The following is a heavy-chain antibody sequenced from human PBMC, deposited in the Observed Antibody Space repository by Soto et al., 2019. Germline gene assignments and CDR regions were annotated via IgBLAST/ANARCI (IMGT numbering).Heavy chain of an antibody. Sequence: SETLSLTCTVSGGSISSSSYYWGWIRQPPGKGLEWIGSIYYSGSTYYNPSLKSRVTISVDTSKNQFSLKLSSVTAADTAVYYCARLHFETAEEPYYYGMDVWGQGTTVTVSS. CDR3: ARLHFETAEEPYYYGMDV. CDR1: GGSISSSSYY. CDR2: IYYSGST. D-gene: IGHD2-2*01. J-gene: IGHJ6*02. V-gene: IGHV4-39*01.